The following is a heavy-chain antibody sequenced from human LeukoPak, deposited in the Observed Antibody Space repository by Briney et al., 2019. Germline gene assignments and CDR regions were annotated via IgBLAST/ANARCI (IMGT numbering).Heavy chain of an antibody. CDR2: IKHSGST. Sequence: NPSETLSLTCAVYGGSFSGYYWSWIRQPPGKGLEWIGEIKHSGSTNYNPALKSRVTISVDPSKNQFSLKLRSVTDEDPAVYYCAKIKLSGSGGSYFEYWGQGNLVPVSS. CDR1: GGSFSGYY. D-gene: IGHD2-15*01. J-gene: IGHJ4*02. CDR3: AKIKLSGSGGSYFEY. V-gene: IGHV4-34*01.